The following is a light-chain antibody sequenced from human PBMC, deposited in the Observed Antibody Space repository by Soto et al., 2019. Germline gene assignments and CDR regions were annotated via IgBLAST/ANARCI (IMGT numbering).Light chain of an antibody. V-gene: IGLV2-14*01. CDR3: SSYTSSSTPYVV. Sequence: QSALTQPASVSGSPGQSITISCTGTSSDVGGYNYVSWYQQHPGKAPKPMIYEVSNRPSGVSNRFSGSKSGNTASLTISGLQAEDEADYYCSSYTSSSTPYVVFGGGTKLTVL. J-gene: IGLJ2*01. CDR1: SSDVGGYNY. CDR2: EVS.